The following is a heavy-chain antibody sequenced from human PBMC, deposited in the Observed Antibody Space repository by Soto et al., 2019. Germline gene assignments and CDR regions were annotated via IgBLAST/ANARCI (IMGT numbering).Heavy chain of an antibody. J-gene: IGHJ5*02. D-gene: IGHD3-22*01. CDR2: VSSDGNHA. V-gene: IGHV3-30*04. CDR1: GFTFSSDA. CDR3: ARDTADSSASTHFDP. Sequence: QVQLVESGGGVVQPGNSLRLSCVGSGFTFSSDALHWVRQAPGKGLEWVAVVSSDGNHAYYPDHVKGRFTISRDNSQSTVYLQMKSLNPEDTATYYCARDTADSSASTHFDPWGQGTLVTVSS.